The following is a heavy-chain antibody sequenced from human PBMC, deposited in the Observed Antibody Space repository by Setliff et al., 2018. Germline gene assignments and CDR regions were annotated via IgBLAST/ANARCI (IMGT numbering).Heavy chain of an antibody. Sequence: SETLSLTCTVSGGSISSSSYYWGWIRQPPGKGLEWIGSIYHNGNSYYNPSLKSRVTISVDTSKNQLSLKLSSVTAADTAVYYCAREQSNYDFWSGYYGSYYYYMDVWGKGTTVTAP. V-gene: IGHV4-39*07. D-gene: IGHD3-3*01. CDR1: GGSISSSSYY. J-gene: IGHJ6*03. CDR2: IYHNGNS. CDR3: AREQSNYDFWSGYYGSYYYYMDV.